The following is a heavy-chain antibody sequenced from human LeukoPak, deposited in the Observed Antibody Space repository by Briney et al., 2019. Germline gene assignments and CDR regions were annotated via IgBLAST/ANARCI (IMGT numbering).Heavy chain of an antibody. D-gene: IGHD6-13*01. V-gene: IGHV1-18*01. CDR3: ARGSGIAAAGTLLLDY. Sequence: GASVKVSCKASGYTFTSYGISWVRQAPGQGLEWMGWISAYNGNTNYAQKLHGRVTMTTDTSTSTAYMELRSLRSDDTAVYYCARGSGIAAAGTLLLDYWGQGTLVTVSS. J-gene: IGHJ4*02. CDR2: ISAYNGNT. CDR1: GYTFTSYG.